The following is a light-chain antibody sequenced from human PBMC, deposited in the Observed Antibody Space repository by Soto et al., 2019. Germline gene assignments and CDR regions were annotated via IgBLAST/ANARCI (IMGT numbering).Light chain of an antibody. CDR2: EVT. CDR3: SSYVSSRTYF. V-gene: IGLV2-14*01. J-gene: IGLJ1*01. Sequence: QSVLTQPASVSGSPGQSITISCTGTRSDVGGYNFVSWFQQHPGKAPKLIIYEVTNRPSGISNRFSGSKSGNTASLTISGLQAEDEADYYCSSYVSSRTYFFGTGTKVTVL. CDR1: RSDVGGYNF.